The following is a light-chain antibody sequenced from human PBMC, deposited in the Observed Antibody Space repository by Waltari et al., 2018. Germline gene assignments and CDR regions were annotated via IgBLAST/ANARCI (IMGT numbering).Light chain of an antibody. J-gene: IGKJ3*01. CDR3: QQYNKWPPLFT. CDR2: GAS. Sequence: EIVMTQSPATLSVSPGDRATLSCRASQGVSSNLAWYQHKPGQAPMLLIYGASTRATGIPAMFSGSGSGTQFTLTISSLQSEDFAVYYCQQYNKWPPLFTFGPGTKVDIK. CDR1: QGVSSN. V-gene: IGKV3D-15*01.